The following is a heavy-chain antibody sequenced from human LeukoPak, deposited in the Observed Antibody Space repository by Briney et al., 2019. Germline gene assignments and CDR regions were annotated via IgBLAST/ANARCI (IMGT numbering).Heavy chain of an antibody. Sequence: SGTLSLTCAVYGGSFSGYYWSWIRQPPGKGLEWIGEINHSGSTNYNPSLKSRVTISVDTSKNQFSLKLSSVTAADTAVYYCARGRRITMIVVVMPYFDYWGQGTLVTVSS. J-gene: IGHJ4*02. CDR1: GGSFSGYY. D-gene: IGHD3-22*01. V-gene: IGHV4-34*01. CDR3: ARGRRITMIVVVMPYFDY. CDR2: INHSGST.